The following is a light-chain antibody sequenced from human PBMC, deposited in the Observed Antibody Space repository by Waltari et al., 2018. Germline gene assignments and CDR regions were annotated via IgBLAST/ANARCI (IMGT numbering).Light chain of an antibody. CDR2: CVS. J-gene: IGKJ5*01. Sequence: DFQLTQSPSFLSASVGDRVTITCRASQGISRHLAWYQQKPGEAPKILIYCVSTLQSGVPSRFSGSGFGTEFTLTISSLQPEDSATYYCQKLDNYPPPTFGQGTRLEI. V-gene: IGKV1-9*01. CDR3: QKLDNYPPPT. CDR1: QGISRH.